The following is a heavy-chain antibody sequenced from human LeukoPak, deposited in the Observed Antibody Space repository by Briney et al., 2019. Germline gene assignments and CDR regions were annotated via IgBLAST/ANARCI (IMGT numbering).Heavy chain of an antibody. V-gene: IGHV4-4*07. J-gene: IGHJ6*03. D-gene: IGHD2-15*01. CDR3: ATPLGRGNYYYYYMDV. Sequence: PSETLSLTCTVSGGSISSYYWSWIRQPAGKGLEWIGRIYTSGSTNYNPSLKSRVTMSVDTSKNQFSLKLSSVTAADTAVYYCATPLGRGNYYYYYMDVWGKGTTVTVSS. CDR2: IYTSGST. CDR1: GGSISSYY.